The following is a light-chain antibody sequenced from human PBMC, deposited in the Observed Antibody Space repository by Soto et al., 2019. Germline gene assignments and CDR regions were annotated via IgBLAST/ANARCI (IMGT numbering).Light chain of an antibody. J-gene: IGKJ5*01. CDR1: QSLLHSNGYNY. Sequence: DIVMTQSPLSLPVTPGEPASISCRSSQSLLHSNGYNYLDWYLQKPGQSPQLLIYLGSNRASGVPDRFSGSGSGTDFTLEISSLEAEDVGVYYCMQALQTPITFGQGTRLEIK. V-gene: IGKV2-28*01. CDR3: MQALQTPIT. CDR2: LGS.